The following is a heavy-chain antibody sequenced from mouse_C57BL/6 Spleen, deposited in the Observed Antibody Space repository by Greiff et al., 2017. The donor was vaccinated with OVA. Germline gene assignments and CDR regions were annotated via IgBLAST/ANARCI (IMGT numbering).Heavy chain of an antibody. CDR2: INPSSGYT. CDR3: ARSEYSNYDYFDY. J-gene: IGHJ2*01. Sequence: QVQLQQSGAELVKPGASVKLSCKASGYTFTSYWMHWVKQRPGQGLEWIGYINPSSGYTKYNQKFKDKATLTADKSSSTAYMQLSSLTYEDSAVYYCARSEYSNYDYFDYWGQGTTLTVSS. V-gene: IGHV1-7*01. D-gene: IGHD2-5*01. CDR1: GYTFTSYW.